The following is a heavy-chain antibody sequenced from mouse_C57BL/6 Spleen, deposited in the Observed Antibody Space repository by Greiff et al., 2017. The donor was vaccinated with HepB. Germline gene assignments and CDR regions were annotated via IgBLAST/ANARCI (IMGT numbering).Heavy chain of an antibody. CDR3: AHRYFDV. CDR1: GYAFSSSW. V-gene: IGHV1-82*01. J-gene: IGHJ1*03. Sequence: VQLQQSGPELVKPGASVKISCKASGYAFSSSWMNWVKQRPGKGLEWIGRIYPGDGDTNYNGKFKGKATLTADKSSSTAYMQLSSLTSEDSAVYFCAHRYFDVWGTGTTVTVSS. CDR2: IYPGDGDT.